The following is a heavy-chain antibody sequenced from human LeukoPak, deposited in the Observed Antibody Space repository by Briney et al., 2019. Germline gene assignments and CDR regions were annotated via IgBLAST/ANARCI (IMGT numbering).Heavy chain of an antibody. CDR1: GGSISSSY. CDR3: ARGIAARGVLYYFDY. Sequence: SETLSLTCTVSGGSISSSYWSWIRQPAGKGLEWIGRIYTSGSTNYNPSLKSRVTISVDTSKNQFSLKLSSVTAADTAVYYCARGIAARGVLYYFDYWGQGTLVTVSS. CDR2: IYTSGST. J-gene: IGHJ4*02. D-gene: IGHD6-6*01. V-gene: IGHV4-4*07.